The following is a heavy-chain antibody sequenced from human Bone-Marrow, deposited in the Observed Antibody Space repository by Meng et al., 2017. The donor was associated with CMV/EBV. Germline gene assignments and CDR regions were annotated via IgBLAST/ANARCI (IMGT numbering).Heavy chain of an antibody. Sequence: SVKVSCKASGGTFSSYAISWVRQAPGQGLEWMGGIIPIFGTANYAQKFQGRVTITTDESTSTAYMELSSLRSEDTAVYYCARGKSALSPDYGGNSGYWGQGTLVTGSS. CDR1: GGTFSSYA. CDR2: IIPIFGTA. V-gene: IGHV1-69*05. J-gene: IGHJ4*02. D-gene: IGHD4-23*01. CDR3: ARGKSALSPDYGGNSGY.